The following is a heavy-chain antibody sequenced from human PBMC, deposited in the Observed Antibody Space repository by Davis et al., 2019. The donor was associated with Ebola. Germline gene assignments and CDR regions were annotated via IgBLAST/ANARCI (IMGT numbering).Heavy chain of an antibody. CDR3: GRSGSYHYYNGMDV. J-gene: IGHJ6*04. V-gene: IGHV1-18*04. CDR2: INPHNGNT. D-gene: IGHD3-10*01. Sequence: ASVKVSCKASGYTFTNYGITWVRQAPGQGLEWMGWINPHNGNTNYAQNVQGRVTMTTDTSTTTAYMELSSLRSEDTAVYYCGRSGSYHYYNGMDVWGKGTTVTVSS. CDR1: GYTFTNYG.